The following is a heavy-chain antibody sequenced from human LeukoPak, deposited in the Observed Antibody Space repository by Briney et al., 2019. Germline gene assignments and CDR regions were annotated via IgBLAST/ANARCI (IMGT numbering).Heavy chain of an antibody. V-gene: IGHV4-39*07. CDR2: IYYSGST. Sequence: SETLSLTCTVSGGSISSSSYYWGWIRQPPGKGLEWIGSIYYSGSTYFNPSLKSRVTISVDTSKNQFSLKLSSVTAADTAVYYCARVKVVVVPAAMQGYYYYYGMDVWGQGTTVTVSS. CDR1: GGSISSSSYY. CDR3: ARVKVVVVPAAMQGYYYYYGMDV. D-gene: IGHD2-2*01. J-gene: IGHJ6*02.